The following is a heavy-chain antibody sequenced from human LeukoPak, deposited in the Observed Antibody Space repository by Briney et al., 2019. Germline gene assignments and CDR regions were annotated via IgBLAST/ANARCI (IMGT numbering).Heavy chain of an antibody. D-gene: IGHD3-10*01. V-gene: IGHV4-34*01. J-gene: IGHJ5*02. CDR1: GGSFSGYY. CDR2: INHSGST. Sequence: PSETLSLTCAVYGGSFSGYYWSWIRQPPGKGLEWIGEINHSGSTNYNPSFKSRVTISVDTSKNQFSLKLSSVTAADTAVYYCARVYYGSMNPWGQGTLVTVSS. CDR3: ARVYYGSMNP.